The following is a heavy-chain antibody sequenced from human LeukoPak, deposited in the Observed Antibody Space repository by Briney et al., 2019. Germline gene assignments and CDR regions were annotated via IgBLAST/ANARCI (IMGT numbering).Heavy chain of an antibody. V-gene: IGHV1-69*05. CDR1: GGTFSSYA. D-gene: IGHD2-2*01. CDR3: ARQVSQPTQAYYYYYMDV. Sequence: SVKVSCKASGGTFSSYAISWVRQAPGQGLELMGRIIPIFGTANYAQKFQGRVTITTDESTSTAYMELSSLRSEDTAVYYCARQVSQPTQAYYYYYMDVWGKGTTVTVSS. J-gene: IGHJ6*03. CDR2: IIPIFGTA.